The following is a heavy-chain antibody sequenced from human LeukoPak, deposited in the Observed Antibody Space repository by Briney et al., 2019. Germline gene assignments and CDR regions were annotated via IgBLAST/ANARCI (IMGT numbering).Heavy chain of an antibody. CDR1: GFTFNSYA. J-gene: IGHJ4*02. Sequence: GGSLRLSCAASGFTFNSYALYWVRQAPGKGLEWVSTISSSGGTTSYTDSVKGRFTISRDSSKNTLYLQMNGLRAADTAIYYCAKRVCSSVSCPFDHWGQGTLVTVSS. V-gene: IGHV3-23*01. D-gene: IGHD2-2*01. CDR2: ISSSGGTT. CDR3: AKRVCSSVSCPFDH.